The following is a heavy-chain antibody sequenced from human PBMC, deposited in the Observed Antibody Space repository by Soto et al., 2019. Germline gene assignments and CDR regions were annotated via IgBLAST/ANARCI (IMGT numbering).Heavy chain of an antibody. CDR1: GGSISSYY. CDR2: IYYSGST. V-gene: IGHV4-59*01. J-gene: IGHJ6*03. CDR3: ARVRSAMDWGGYYYYMDV. D-gene: IGHD2-2*01. Sequence: QVQLQESGPGLVKPSETLSLTCTVSGGSISSYYWSWIRQPPGKGLEWLGYIYYSGSTNYNPSLTRRVTISIDTSKNQFSLKLSSVTAADTAVYYCARVRSAMDWGGYYYYMDVWGKGTTVTVSS.